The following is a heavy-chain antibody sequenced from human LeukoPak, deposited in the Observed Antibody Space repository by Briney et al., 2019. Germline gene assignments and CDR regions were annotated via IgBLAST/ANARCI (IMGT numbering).Heavy chain of an antibody. Sequence: GGSLRLSCAASGFTFSVYYVSWTRQAPGKGLEGVSYICSSGSAIYHADSVKGHFTFSRDNDKNSLYLQMNSLRAEDTAVYYSARGQWLGSQYYFDYWGQGTLVTVSS. D-gene: IGHD6-19*01. CDR1: GFTFSVYY. V-gene: IGHV3-11*04. CDR2: ICSSGSAI. J-gene: IGHJ4*02. CDR3: ARGQWLGSQYYFDY.